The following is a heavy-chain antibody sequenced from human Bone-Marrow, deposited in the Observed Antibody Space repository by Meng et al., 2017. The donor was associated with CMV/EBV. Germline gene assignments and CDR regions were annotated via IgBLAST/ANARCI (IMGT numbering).Heavy chain of an antibody. V-gene: IGHV3-66*01. CDR1: GFTFSDYT. D-gene: IGHD5-24*01. Sequence: GESLKISCAASGFTFSDYTMQWVRQAPGKGLEWVSVIYSGGSTYYADSVKGRFTISRDNSKNTLYLQMNSLRAEDTAVFYCARGPGGDGYNPGWFDPWGQGTLVTVSS. J-gene: IGHJ5*02. CDR3: ARGPGGDGYNPGWFDP. CDR2: IYSGGST.